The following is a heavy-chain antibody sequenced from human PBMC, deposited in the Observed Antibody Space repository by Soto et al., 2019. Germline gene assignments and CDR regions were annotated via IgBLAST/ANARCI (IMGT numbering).Heavy chain of an antibody. V-gene: IGHV1-8*01. CDR2: MNPNSGNT. CDR1: GYTFTSYD. Sequence: GASVKVSCKASGYTFTSYDINWVRQATGQGLEWMGWMNPNSGNTGYAQKFQGRVTMTRNTSISTAYMELNSLRAEDTAVYYCAKSPTVTTKVSLDCWGQGTLVTVSS. J-gene: IGHJ4*02. D-gene: IGHD4-17*01. CDR3: AKSPTVTTKVSLDC.